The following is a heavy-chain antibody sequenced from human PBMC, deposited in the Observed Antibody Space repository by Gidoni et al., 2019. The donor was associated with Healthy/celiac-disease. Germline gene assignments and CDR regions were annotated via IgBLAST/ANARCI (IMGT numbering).Heavy chain of an antibody. Sequence: EVQLVESGGGLVQPGGSLRLSCAASGFTFSRYWMSWVRQAAGKGLEWVANIKQDGSEKYYVDSVKGRFTISRDNSKNSLYLQMNSLRAEDTAVYYCAREGNYYDSSGPFDYWGQGTLVTVSS. CDR1: GFTFSRYW. V-gene: IGHV3-7*01. D-gene: IGHD3-22*01. CDR2: IKQDGSEK. CDR3: AREGNYYDSSGPFDY. J-gene: IGHJ4*02.